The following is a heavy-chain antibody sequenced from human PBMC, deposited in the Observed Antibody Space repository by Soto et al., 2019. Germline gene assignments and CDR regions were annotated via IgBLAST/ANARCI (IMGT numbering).Heavy chain of an antibody. J-gene: IGHJ4*02. CDR3: ARDLEGSSSSVL. Sequence: ASVKDSCKASGGTFSSYAISWVRQAPGQGLEWMGGIIPIFGTANYAQKFQGRVTITADESTSTAYMELSSLRSEDTAVYYCARDLEGSSSSVLWGQGTLVTVSS. CDR1: GGTFSSYA. CDR2: IIPIFGTA. V-gene: IGHV1-69*13. D-gene: IGHD6-6*01.